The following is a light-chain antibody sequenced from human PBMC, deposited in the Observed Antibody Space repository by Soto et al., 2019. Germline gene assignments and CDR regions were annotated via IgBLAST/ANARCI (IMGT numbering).Light chain of an antibody. Sequence: QSALTQPASVSGSPGQSITISCTGTSSDVGGYNYVSWYQQHPGKAPKLMIYDVTNRPSGVSNRFSGSKSGNTASLTISGLQTEDEAYYYCSSYASRSPLVFGGGTKLTVL. V-gene: IGLV2-14*01. CDR2: DVT. CDR3: SSYASRSPLV. J-gene: IGLJ2*01. CDR1: SSDVGGYNY.